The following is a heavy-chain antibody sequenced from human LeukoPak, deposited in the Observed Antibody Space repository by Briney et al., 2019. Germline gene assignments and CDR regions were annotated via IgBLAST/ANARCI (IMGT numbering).Heavy chain of an antibody. CDR3: ARDLRGPYDILTGYLEYYYYGMDV. CDR2: ISSSGSYI. CDR1: GFTFSSYS. J-gene: IGHJ6*04. D-gene: IGHD3-9*01. Sequence: PGGSLRLSCAASGFTFSSYSMNWVRQAPGKGLEWVSSISSSGSYIYYADSVKGRFTISRDNAKNSLYLQMNSLRAEDTAVYYCARDLRGPYDILTGYLEYYYYGMDVWGKGTTVTVSS. V-gene: IGHV3-21*01.